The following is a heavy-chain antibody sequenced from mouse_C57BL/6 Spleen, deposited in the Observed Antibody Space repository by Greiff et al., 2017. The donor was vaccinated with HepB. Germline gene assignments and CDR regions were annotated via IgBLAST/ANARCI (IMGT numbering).Heavy chain of an antibody. Sequence: QVQLKQPGAELVKPGASVKMSCKASGYTFTSYWITWVKQRPGQGLEWIGDIYPGSGSTNYNEKFKSKATLTVDTSSSTAYMQLSSLTSGDSAVYYCARWDDGYLWFAYWGQGTLVTVSA. V-gene: IGHV1-55*01. CDR1: GYTFTSYW. D-gene: IGHD2-3*01. CDR2: IYPGSGST. J-gene: IGHJ3*01. CDR3: ARWDDGYLWFAY.